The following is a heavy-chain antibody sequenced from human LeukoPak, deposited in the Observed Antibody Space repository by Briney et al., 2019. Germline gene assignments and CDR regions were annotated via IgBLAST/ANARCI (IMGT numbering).Heavy chain of an antibody. D-gene: IGHD6-19*01. CDR2: ISGSGGST. CDR3: AKVAGSSAGWAPYYYYGMDV. V-gene: IGHV3-23*01. Sequence: GGSLRLSCAASGFTFSSYAMSWVRQAPGNGLEWVSAISGSGGSTYYADSVKGRFTISRDNTKNTLYLQMNSLRAEDTAVYYCAKVAGSSAGWAPYYYYGMDVWGQGTTVTVSS. J-gene: IGHJ6*02. CDR1: GFTFSSYA.